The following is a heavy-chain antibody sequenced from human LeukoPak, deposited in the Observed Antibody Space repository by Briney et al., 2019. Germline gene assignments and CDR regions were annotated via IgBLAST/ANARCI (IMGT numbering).Heavy chain of an antibody. J-gene: IGHJ4*02. D-gene: IGHD2-15*01. Sequence: GESLKISCKGSGYSFVRNWIGWVRQVPGKGLEWMAIIYPGDSDTRYSPSFQGQVTISADKSTSTAYLQWSSLKASDTAMYYCARLGTSATFFDYWGQGTLVTVSS. CDR1: GYSFVRNW. CDR2: IYPGDSDT. CDR3: ARLGTSATFFDY. V-gene: IGHV5-51*01.